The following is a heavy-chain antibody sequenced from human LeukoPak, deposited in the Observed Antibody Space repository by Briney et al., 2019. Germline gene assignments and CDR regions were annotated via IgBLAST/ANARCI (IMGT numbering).Heavy chain of an antibody. V-gene: IGHV3-66*01. J-gene: IGHJ4*02. CDR3: ARGSSSPQSF. CDR1: GFHLSWKY. CDR2: IYSGGST. D-gene: IGHD6-13*01. Sequence: GGALRLCCCTPGFHLSWKYIGSGRQAPREGVEWVSVIYSGGSTYYADSVKGRFTISRDNSKNTLYLQMNSLRAEDTAVYYCARGSSSPQSFWGQGTLVTVSS.